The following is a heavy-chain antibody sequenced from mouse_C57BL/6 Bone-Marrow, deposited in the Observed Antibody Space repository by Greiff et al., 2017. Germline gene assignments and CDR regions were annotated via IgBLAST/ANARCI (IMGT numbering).Heavy chain of an antibody. D-gene: IGHD2-4*01. Sequence: EVKLQESGPELVKPGASVKISCKASGYSFTDYNMNWVKQSNGKSLVWIGVINPNYGTTSYNQKFKGKATLTVDQSSSTAYMQLNSLTSEDSAVYYCARGYDYDYAMDYWGQGTSVTVSS. V-gene: IGHV1-39*01. CDR2: INPNYGTT. J-gene: IGHJ4*01. CDR1: GYSFTDYN. CDR3: ARGYDYDYAMDY.